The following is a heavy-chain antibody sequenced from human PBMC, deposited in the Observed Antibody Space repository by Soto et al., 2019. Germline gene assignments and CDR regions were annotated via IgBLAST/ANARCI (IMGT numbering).Heavy chain of an antibody. V-gene: IGHV1-2*04. Sequence: QVQLVQSGAEVKKPGASVKVSCKASGYTFTGYYIHWVRQAPGQGLEWMGWINPNSGDTNYAQKLQDWVTMTRDTSISTAYMEVNRLRSDDTAVYYCTRDLRSYYYGMDVWGQGTTVTVSS. CDR2: INPNSGDT. CDR3: TRDLRSYYYGMDV. J-gene: IGHJ6*02. CDR1: GYTFTGYY.